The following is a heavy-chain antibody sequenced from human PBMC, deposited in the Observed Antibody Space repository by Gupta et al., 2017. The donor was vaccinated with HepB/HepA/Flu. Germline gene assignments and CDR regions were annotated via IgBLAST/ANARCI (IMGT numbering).Heavy chain of an antibody. V-gene: IGHV3-74*01. CDR3: ASTGAGTRNAFDI. J-gene: IGHJ3*02. Sequence: EVQLVESGGGLVQPGGSLRLSCAASGFTVSSYWMHWVRQAPGKGLVWVSSINSDGSSTNGADAVKGRFTISRDNAKNTLFLQMKGMRAEDTAVYYYASTGAGTRNAFDIGGQGTMVTVSS. CDR2: INSDGSST. D-gene: IGHD6-19*01. CDR1: GFTVSSYW.